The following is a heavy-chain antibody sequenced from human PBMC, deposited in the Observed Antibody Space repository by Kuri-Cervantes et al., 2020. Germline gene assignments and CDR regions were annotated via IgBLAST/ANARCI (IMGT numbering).Heavy chain of an antibody. CDR1: GYTFTSYY. CDR2: INPSGGST. J-gene: IGHJ3*02. Sequence: ASVKVSCKASGYTFTSYYMHWVRQAPGQGLEWMGIINPSGGSTSYAQKFQGRVTMTRDTSASTAYMELSSLRSEDTAVYYCAGGQGYCSSTSCYQDAFDIWGQGTMVTVSS. CDR3: AGGQGYCSSTSCYQDAFDI. V-gene: IGHV1-46*01. D-gene: IGHD2-2*01.